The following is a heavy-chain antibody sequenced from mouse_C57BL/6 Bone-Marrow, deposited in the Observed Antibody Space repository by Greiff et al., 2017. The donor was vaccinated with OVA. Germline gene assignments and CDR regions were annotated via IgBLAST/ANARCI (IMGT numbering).Heavy chain of an antibody. CDR3: ARERSNGDMDY. Sequence: QVQLQQSGAELMKPGASVKLSCKATGYTFTGYWIEWVKQRPGHGLEWIGEILPGSGSTNYNAKFKGKATFTADTSSNTAYMQLISLTTDDSAIYYCARERSNGDMDYWGQGTSVTVSS. J-gene: IGHJ4*01. CDR1: GYTFTGYW. D-gene: IGHD2-5*01. V-gene: IGHV1-9*01. CDR2: ILPGSGST.